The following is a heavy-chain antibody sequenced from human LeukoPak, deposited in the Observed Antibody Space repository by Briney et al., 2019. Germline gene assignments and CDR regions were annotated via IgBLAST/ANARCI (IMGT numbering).Heavy chain of an antibody. D-gene: IGHD1-26*01. Sequence: SETLSLTCTVSGGSISNYYWSWIRQPPGKGLEWIGYISYTGSTNYNPSLKSRVTISVDTSKNQFSLELNSVTAADTAVYYCAGHTMKIGNDYWGQGTLVTVSS. CDR3: AGHTMKIGNDY. CDR1: GGSISNYY. CDR2: ISYTGST. V-gene: IGHV4-59*08. J-gene: IGHJ4*02.